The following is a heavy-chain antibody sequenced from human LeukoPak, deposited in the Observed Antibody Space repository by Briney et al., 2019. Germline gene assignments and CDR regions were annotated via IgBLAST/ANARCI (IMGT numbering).Heavy chain of an antibody. D-gene: IGHD6-13*01. CDR2: ISSSSSTI. V-gene: IGHV3-48*01. CDR3: AREGYSSSCRY. CDR1: VFTFSSYS. Sequence: GGSLRLSCAASVFTFSSYSMNWVRQAPGKGLEWVSYISSSSSTIYYADSVKGRFTISRDNAKNSLYLQMNILTADDTAVYYCAREGYSSSCRYWGQGTLVTVSS. J-gene: IGHJ4*02.